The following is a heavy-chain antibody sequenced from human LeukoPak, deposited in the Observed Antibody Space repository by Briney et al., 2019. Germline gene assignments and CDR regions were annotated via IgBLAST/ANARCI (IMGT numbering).Heavy chain of an antibody. CDR3: ARVYRWAYYYDCSGYYCFDP. Sequence: ASVKVSCKASGYTFTSYSIHWVRQAPGQGLEWMGWINPNSGGTNYAQKSQVRVTMNRGRSISAGYMEQSRLRSDDTAVYSYARVYRWAYYYDCSGYYCFDPWGQGTLVTVSS. V-gene: IGHV1-2*02. J-gene: IGHJ5*02. CDR2: INPNSGGT. D-gene: IGHD3-22*01. CDR1: GYTFTSYS.